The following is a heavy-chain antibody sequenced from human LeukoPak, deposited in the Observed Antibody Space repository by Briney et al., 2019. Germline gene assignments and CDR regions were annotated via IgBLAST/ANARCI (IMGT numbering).Heavy chain of an antibody. CDR1: GYTFTGYY. V-gene: IGHV1-2*02. Sequence: GASVKVSCKASGYTFTGYYMHWVRQAPAQGVEWMGWINPNSGGTNYAQKFQGRVTMTRDTSISTAYMELSRLRSDDTAVYYCARGGYYDFWSGYFTFDYWGQGTLVTVSS. CDR2: INPNSGGT. D-gene: IGHD3-3*01. J-gene: IGHJ4*02. CDR3: ARGGYYDFWSGYFTFDY.